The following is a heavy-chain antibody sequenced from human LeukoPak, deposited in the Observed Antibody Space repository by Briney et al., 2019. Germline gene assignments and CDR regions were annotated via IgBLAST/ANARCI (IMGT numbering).Heavy chain of an antibody. CDR3: ARAGWLRTKGYFDY. CDR2: INHSGST. V-gene: IGHV4-34*01. Sequence: PSENPSPPPAVYGGGFCGFYWGWIPPPPREGAGWIGEINHSGSTNYNPSLKSRVTISVDTSKNQFSLKLSSVTAADTAVYYCARAGWLRTKGYFDYWGQGTLVTVSS. CDR1: GGGFCGFY. J-gene: IGHJ4*02. D-gene: IGHD5-12*01.